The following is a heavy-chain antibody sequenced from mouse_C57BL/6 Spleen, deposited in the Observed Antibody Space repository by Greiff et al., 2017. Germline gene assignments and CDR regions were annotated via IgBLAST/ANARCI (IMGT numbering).Heavy chain of an antibody. V-gene: IGHV1-69*01. J-gene: IGHJ4*01. Sequence: QVQLQQSGAELVMPGASVKLSCKASGYTFTSYWMHWVKQRPGQGLEWIGEIDPSDSYTNYNQKFKGKSTLTVDKSSSTAYMQLSSLTSEDSAVYYCARGIYYGNCEAMDYWGQGTSVTVSS. CDR2: IDPSDSYT. CDR3: ARGIYYGNCEAMDY. D-gene: IGHD2-1*01. CDR1: GYTFTSYW.